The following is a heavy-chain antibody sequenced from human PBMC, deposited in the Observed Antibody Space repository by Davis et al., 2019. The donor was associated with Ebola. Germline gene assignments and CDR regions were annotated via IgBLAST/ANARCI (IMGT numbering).Heavy chain of an antibody. CDR3: ARDAGQYYDFWSGYSIGGWFDP. Sequence: GGSLRLSCAASGFTFSSYNLNWVRQAPGRGLEWVSYISSSSSTMYYADSVKGRFTISRDNAKNSLYLQMNSLRDEDTAVYYCARDAGQYYDFWSGYSIGGWFDPWGQGTLVTVSS. J-gene: IGHJ5*02. CDR1: GFTFSSYN. D-gene: IGHD3-3*01. V-gene: IGHV3-48*02. CDR2: ISSSSSTM.